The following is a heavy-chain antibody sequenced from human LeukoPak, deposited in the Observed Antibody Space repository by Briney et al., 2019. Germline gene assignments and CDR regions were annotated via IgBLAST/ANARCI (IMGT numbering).Heavy chain of an antibody. D-gene: IGHD3-9*01. CDR1: GYTFTSYD. J-gene: IGHJ4*02. CDR2: MNPNSGNT. CDR3: ARGLLRYFDWLLPDFDY. Sequence: ASVKVSCKASGYTFTSYDINWVRQATGQGLEWMGWMNPNSGNTGYAQKFQGRVTMTRNTSISTAYMELSSLRSEDTAVYYCARGLLRYFDWLLPDFDYWAREPWSPSPQ. V-gene: IGHV1-8*01.